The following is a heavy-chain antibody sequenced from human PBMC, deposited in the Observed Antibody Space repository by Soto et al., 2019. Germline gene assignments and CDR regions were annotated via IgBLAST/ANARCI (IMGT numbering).Heavy chain of an antibody. CDR2: IYQSGST. D-gene: IGHD2-2*01. CDR1: GGSISSSNW. CDR3: ARKIIVVLPVASYWFDP. J-gene: IGHJ5*02. Sequence: SETLSLTCAVSGGSISSSNWWSWVRQPPGRGLEWIGEIYQSGSTNYNPSPKSRVTISVDKSKNQFSLKLSSVTAADTAVYYCARKIIVVLPVASYWFDPWGQGTLVTVSS. V-gene: IGHV4-4*02.